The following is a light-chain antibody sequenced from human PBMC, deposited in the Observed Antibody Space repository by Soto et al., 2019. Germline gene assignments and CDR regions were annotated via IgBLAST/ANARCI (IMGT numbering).Light chain of an antibody. Sequence: IVLSQSPDTLSLSPGERATLSCRASRTVIRNNLAWHQQKPGQAPRLLIYGASSRATDMSGTFSGSGSGTELTLTISSLLYADFAVYYCQQYNNWPRTFGQGTRLEIK. CDR2: GAS. V-gene: IGKV3-15*01. J-gene: IGKJ5*01. CDR1: RTVIRNN. CDR3: QQYNNWPRT.